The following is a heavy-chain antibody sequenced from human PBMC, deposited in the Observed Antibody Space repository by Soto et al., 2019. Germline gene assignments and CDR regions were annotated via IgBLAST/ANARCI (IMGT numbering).Heavy chain of an antibody. Sequence: SETLCLTCAVSGGSISSGGYSWSWIRQPPGKGLEWIGYIYHSGSTYYNPSLKSRVTISVDRSKNQFSLKLSSVTAADTAVYYCARGTTTGKFDPWGQGTLVTVSS. D-gene: IGHD1-1*01. CDR1: GGSISSGGYS. CDR2: IYHSGST. V-gene: IGHV4-30-2*01. CDR3: ARGTTTGKFDP. J-gene: IGHJ5*02.